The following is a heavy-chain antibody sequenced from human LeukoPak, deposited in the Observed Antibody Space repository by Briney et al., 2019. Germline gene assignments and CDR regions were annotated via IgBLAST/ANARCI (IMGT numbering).Heavy chain of an antibody. Sequence: PSETLSLTCTVSGGSINCSSYYWRWIRQPPGKGLEWIGSIYYSGNTYYNPSLKTRVTISVATSKNQFSLQLSSVTAADTAVYYCARHRWLLPFDYWGQGTLATVSS. D-gene: IGHD3-22*01. V-gene: IGHV4-39*01. J-gene: IGHJ4*02. CDR2: IYYSGNT. CDR3: ARHRWLLPFDY. CDR1: GGSINCSSYY.